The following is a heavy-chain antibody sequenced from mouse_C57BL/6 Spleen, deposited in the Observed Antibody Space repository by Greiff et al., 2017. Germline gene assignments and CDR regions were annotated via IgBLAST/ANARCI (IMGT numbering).Heavy chain of an antibody. CDR2: IRLKSDNYAT. Sequence: EVKLMESGGGLVQPGGSMKLSCVASGFTFSNYWMNWVRQSPEQGLEWVAQIRLKSDNYATHYAESVKGRFTISRDDSKSSVYLQMNNLRAEDTGIYYCTGANWGDDWYFDVWGKGTTVTVSS. CDR1: GFTFSNYW. V-gene: IGHV6-3*01. CDR3: TGANWGDDWYFDV. D-gene: IGHD4-1*01. J-gene: IGHJ1*03.